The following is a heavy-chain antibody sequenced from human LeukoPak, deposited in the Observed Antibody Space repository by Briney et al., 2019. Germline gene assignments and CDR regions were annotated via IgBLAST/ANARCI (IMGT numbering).Heavy chain of an antibody. V-gene: IGHV1-18*04. CDR1: GYTFTSYG. CDR3: ARVPFGGSSSWYDGWFDP. J-gene: IGHJ5*02. CDR2: INAYNGNT. Sequence: ASVKVSCKASGYTFTSYGISWVRQAPGQGLEWMGWINAYNGNTNYAQKLQGRVTMTTDTSTSTAYMELRSLRSDDTAVYYCARVPFGGSSSWYDGWFDPWGQGTLVTVSS. D-gene: IGHD6-13*01.